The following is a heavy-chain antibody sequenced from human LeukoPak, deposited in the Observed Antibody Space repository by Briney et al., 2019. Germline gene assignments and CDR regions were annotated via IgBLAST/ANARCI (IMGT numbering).Heavy chain of an antibody. D-gene: IGHD6-6*01. J-gene: IGHJ4*02. CDR3: ARDRGRKQLGIDY. CDR2: IYHSGST. Sequence: SETLSLTCTASGYSISSGYYWGWIRQPPGKGLEWMGSIYHSGSTYYNPSLKSRVTISVDTSKNQSSLKLSSVTAADTAVYYCARDRGRKQLGIDYWGQGTLVTVSS. CDR1: GYSISSGYY. V-gene: IGHV4-38-2*02.